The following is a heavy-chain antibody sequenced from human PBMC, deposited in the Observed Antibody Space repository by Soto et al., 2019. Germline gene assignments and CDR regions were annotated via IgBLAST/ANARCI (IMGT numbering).Heavy chain of an antibody. V-gene: IGHV1-69*18. CDR2: IIPMYGRR. J-gene: IGHJ6*02. CDR3: ARDAPLRNGMDV. D-gene: IGHD3-3*01. Sequence: QVLLVQSGAEVMKPGSSVKVSCKPSGGTFSDYAFSWVRQDPGQGLEWMGNIIPMYGRRNYAQKYQGRVTISADESTTTVYVEMRGLSFEDTAVYFCARDAPLRNGMDVWGQGTTVTVSS. CDR1: GGTFSDYA.